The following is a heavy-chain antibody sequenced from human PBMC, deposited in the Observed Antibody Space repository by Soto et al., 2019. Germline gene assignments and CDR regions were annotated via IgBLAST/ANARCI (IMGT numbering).Heavy chain of an antibody. Sequence: SETLSLTCTVSGDSISSSTYHWGWIRQAPGKGLEWIGSIYYSGSTYYNPSLTSRVTISVDMSKNQFSLNLTSVTAADTGVYYCASHGGDIYGWVSSWGQGPLVTLSS. V-gene: IGHV4-39*01. D-gene: IGHD5-18*01. J-gene: IGHJ4*02. CDR1: GDSISSSTYH. CDR2: IYYSGST. CDR3: ASHGGDIYGWVSS.